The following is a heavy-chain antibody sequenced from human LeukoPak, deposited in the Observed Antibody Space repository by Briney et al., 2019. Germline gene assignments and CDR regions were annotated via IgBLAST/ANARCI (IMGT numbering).Heavy chain of an antibody. CDR1: GYTFTGYY. CDR3: ARGNYGSGSYYPL. D-gene: IGHD3-10*01. Sequence: ASVKVSCKASGYTFTGYYMHWVRQAPGQGLEWMGRINPNSGGTNYAQKFQGRVTMTRDTSISTAYTELSRLRSDDTAVYYCARGNYGSGSYYPLWGQGTLVTVSS. J-gene: IGHJ4*02. CDR2: INPNSGGT. V-gene: IGHV1-2*06.